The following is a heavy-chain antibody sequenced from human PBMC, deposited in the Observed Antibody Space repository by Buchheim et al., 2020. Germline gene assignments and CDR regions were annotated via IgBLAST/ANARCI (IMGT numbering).Heavy chain of an antibody. D-gene: IGHD6-13*01. J-gene: IGHJ6*02. Sequence: QVQLQESGPGLVKPSQTLSLTCTVSGGSISSGGYYWSWIRQHPGKGLEWIGYIYYSGSTYYNPSLTSRVTISVDTSKNQFSLKLSSVTAADTAVYYCARSSGIAAAGTPLYYYYGMDVWGQGTT. V-gene: IGHV4-31*03. CDR3: ARSSGIAAAGTPLYYYYGMDV. CDR2: IYYSGST. CDR1: GGSISSGGYY.